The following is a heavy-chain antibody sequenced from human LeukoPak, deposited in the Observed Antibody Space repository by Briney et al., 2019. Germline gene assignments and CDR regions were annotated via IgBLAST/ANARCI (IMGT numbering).Heavy chain of an antibody. V-gene: IGHV1-69*13. CDR3: ARDRGRDGYNYDY. D-gene: IGHD5-24*01. J-gene: IGHJ4*02. CDR1: GGTFSSYA. CDR2: IIPIFGTA. Sequence: GASVKVSCKASGGTFSSYAISWVRQVPGQGLEWMGGIIPIFGTANYAQKFQGRVTITADESTSTAYMELSSLRSEDTAVYYCARDRGRDGYNYDYWGQGTLVTVSS.